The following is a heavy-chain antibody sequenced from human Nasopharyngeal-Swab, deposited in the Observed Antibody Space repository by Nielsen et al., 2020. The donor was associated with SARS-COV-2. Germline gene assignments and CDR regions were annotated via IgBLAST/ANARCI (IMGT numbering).Heavy chain of an antibody. Sequence: SETLSLTCTVSGRSITGYYWSWIRQPPGKGREGIGNIYYTGSTKYNPSLKSRVTISIDASKYQFSLKLTSVTAADTAVYYCARDRPNYGMDVWGRGTTVTVS. CDR3: ARDRPNYGMDV. CDR2: IYYTGST. J-gene: IGHJ6*02. V-gene: IGHV4-59*01. CDR1: GRSITGYY.